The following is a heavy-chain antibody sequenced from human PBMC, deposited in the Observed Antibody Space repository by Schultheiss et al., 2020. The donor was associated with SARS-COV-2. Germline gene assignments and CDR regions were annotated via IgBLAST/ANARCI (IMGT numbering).Heavy chain of an antibody. Sequence: ASVKVSCKASGYTFTSYGISWVRQAPGQGLEWMGWISAYNGNTNYAQKPQGRVTITTDTSTSTAYMELRSLRSDDTAVYYCARDRLRVILGSTSCLPDYWGQGTLVTVSS. V-gene: IGHV1-18*01. J-gene: IGHJ4*02. CDR3: ARDRLRVILGSTSCLPDY. D-gene: IGHD2-2*01. CDR1: GYTFTSYG. CDR2: ISAYNGNT.